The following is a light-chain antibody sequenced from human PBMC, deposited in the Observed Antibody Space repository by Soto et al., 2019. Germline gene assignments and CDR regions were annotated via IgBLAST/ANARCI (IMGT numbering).Light chain of an antibody. V-gene: IGLV2-14*01. CDR3: SSLSSTSTIG. Sequence: QSVLTQPASVSGSPGHSITISCIGSRSDVGGYNYVSWYQHHPGRVPKPMIFEVSDLPAGVSSRFSGSKSGNTAYLTISGLQAEDEADYYCSSLSSTSTIGFGGGTKLTVL. CDR2: EVS. CDR1: RSDVGGYNY. J-gene: IGLJ2*01.